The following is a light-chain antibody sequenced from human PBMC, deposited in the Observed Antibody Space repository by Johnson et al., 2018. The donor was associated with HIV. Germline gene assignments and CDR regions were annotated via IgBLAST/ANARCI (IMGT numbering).Light chain of an antibody. J-gene: IGLJ1*01. CDR1: SSNIGSND. CDR2: DNN. V-gene: IGLV1-51*01. Sequence: HSVLTQPPSVSAAPGQKVTVSCSGSSSNIGSNDVSWYQQFPGAAPKLLIYDNNKRPSGIPDRFSGSKSGTSATLGITGLQTGDEADYYCGTWDSSLSAGVFGTGAKVTVL. CDR3: GTWDSSLSAGV.